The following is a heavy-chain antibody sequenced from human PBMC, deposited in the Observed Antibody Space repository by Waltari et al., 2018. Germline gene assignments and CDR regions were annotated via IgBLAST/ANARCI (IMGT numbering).Heavy chain of an antibody. V-gene: IGHV4-4*07. CDR2: IYISGKT. CDR3: ARQATSWSGFDY. CDR1: GGSLSSPW. D-gene: IGHD2-15*01. Sequence: QLQESGPRLVKPSETLSLTCSVSGGSLSSPWWSWIRQPAGKGLEWIGRIYISGKTNKNPSLESRITVSLDTPKNQFSLKLTSVSAADTAVYYCARQATSWSGFDYWGPGIQVTVSS. J-gene: IGHJ4*02.